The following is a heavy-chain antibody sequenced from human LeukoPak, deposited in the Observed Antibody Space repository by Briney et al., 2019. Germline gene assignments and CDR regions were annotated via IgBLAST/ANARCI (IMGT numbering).Heavy chain of an antibody. CDR3: ARESPDFDY. Sequence: QPGRSLRLSCTASGFTFGDYAMSWFRQAPGKGLEWVSVISGSGDSTYYADSVKGRFTISRDNSKNTLYLQMNSLRVEDTAVYYCARESPDFDYWGQGTLVTVSS. CDR2: ISGSGDST. CDR1: GFTFGDYA. J-gene: IGHJ4*02. V-gene: IGHV3-23*01.